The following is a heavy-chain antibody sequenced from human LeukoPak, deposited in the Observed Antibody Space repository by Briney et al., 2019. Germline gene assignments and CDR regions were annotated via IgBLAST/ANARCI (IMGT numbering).Heavy chain of an antibody. CDR1: GGSISSYY. CDR2: IYYSGRT. V-gene: IGHV4-59*01. Sequence: SETLSLTCTVSGGSISSYYWSWIRQPPGKGLEWIGYIYYSGRTNYNPSLKSRVTISVDTSKNQFSLKLSSVTAADTAVYYCARDYYGSGSPDLGYYYYGMDVWGQGTTVTVSS. D-gene: IGHD3-10*01. J-gene: IGHJ6*02. CDR3: ARDYYGSGSPDLGYYYYGMDV.